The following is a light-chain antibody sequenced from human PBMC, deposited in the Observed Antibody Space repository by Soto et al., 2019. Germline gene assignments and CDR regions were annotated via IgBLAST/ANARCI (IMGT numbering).Light chain of an antibody. J-gene: IGLJ1*01. CDR1: SSDVGGYTY. Sequence: QSVLTQPRSVSGSPGQSVTISCTGTSSDVGGYTYVSWYQQHPGKAPKLIIYDVTERPSGVPARFSGSKSGNTASLSFSWLQAEDEADYYCCSYAGSYTYVFGTGTKVTVL. CDR3: CSYAGSYTYV. V-gene: IGLV2-11*01. CDR2: DVT.